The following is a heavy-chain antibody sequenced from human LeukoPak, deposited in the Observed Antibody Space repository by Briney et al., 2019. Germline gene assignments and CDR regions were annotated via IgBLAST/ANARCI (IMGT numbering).Heavy chain of an antibody. J-gene: IGHJ6*02. CDR3: VRGYSFGPYGMDV. D-gene: IGHD2-15*01. Sequence: GGSLRLSCSASGFPFSSYAMHWVREAPGKGLEYVSAISDSGGSTYYADSVKGRFTISRDNSKNTLYLQMSSLRAEDTAVYFCVRGYSFGPYGMDVWGQGTTVTVSS. CDR2: ISDSGGST. CDR1: GFPFSSYA. V-gene: IGHV3-64D*09.